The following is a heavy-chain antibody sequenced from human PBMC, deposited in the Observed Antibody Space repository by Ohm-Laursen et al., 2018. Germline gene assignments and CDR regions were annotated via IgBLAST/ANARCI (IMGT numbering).Heavy chain of an antibody. CDR1: GFTFSSYA. CDR3: TRDYDGYSTYFDY. CDR2: IRSKAYGGTT. V-gene: IGHV3-49*04. J-gene: IGHJ4*02. D-gene: IGHD5-24*01. Sequence: SLRLSCAASGFTFSSYAMSWVRQAPGKGLEWVGFIRSKAYGGTTEYAASVKGRFTISRDDSKSIAYLQMNSLKTEDTAVYYCTRDYDGYSTYFDYWGQGTLVTVSS.